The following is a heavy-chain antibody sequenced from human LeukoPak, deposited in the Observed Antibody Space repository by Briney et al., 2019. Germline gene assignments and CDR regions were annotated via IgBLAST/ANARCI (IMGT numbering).Heavy chain of an antibody. Sequence: GGSLRLSCAASGFTFSSYEMNWVRQAPGKGLEWVSYISSSGSTIYYADSVKGRFTISRDNAKNSLYLQMSSLRAEDTAVYYCAREAGDPDYWGQGTLVTVSS. J-gene: IGHJ4*02. V-gene: IGHV3-48*03. CDR1: GFTFSSYE. CDR3: AREAGDPDY. CDR2: ISSSGSTI. D-gene: IGHD7-27*01.